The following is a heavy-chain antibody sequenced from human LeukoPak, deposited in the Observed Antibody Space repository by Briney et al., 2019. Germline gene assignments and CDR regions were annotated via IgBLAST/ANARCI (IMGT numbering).Heavy chain of an antibody. D-gene: IGHD3-22*01. V-gene: IGHV4-39*01. CDR1: GGSISSTSYY. Sequence: SETLSLTCAVSGGSISSTSYYWAWIRQPPGKGLEWIGTIYYSGSTYHNPSLKGRVTMSVDTSRNQFSLKLSSVDAADTAVYYCAKAGVRYFDSSGLYAFDFWGQGTTVTVSS. J-gene: IGHJ3*01. CDR2: IYYSGST. CDR3: AKAGVRYFDSSGLYAFDF.